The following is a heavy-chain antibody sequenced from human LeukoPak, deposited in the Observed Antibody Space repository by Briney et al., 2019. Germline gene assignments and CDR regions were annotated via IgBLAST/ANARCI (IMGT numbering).Heavy chain of an antibody. CDR1: GFTFSSYW. Sequence: GGSLRLSCAASGFTFSSYWMSWVRQAPGKGLEWVANIKRDGSEKYYVDSVKGRFTISRDNAKNSLYLQMNSLRAEDTAVYYCARDRGYYYDSSGYPFDYWGQGTLVTVSS. D-gene: IGHD3-22*01. CDR2: IKRDGSEK. CDR3: ARDRGYYYDSSGYPFDY. V-gene: IGHV3-7*01. J-gene: IGHJ4*02.